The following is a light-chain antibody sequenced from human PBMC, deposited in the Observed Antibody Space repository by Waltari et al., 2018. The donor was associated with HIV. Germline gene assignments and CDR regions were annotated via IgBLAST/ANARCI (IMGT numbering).Light chain of an antibody. Sequence: QLVLTQSPSASASLGASAKLTCPLISAHRSYAIAWHPQQPEKGPRYLMKPHRDGSHSKGDGIPDLFSGSSSGAERYLTISSLQSEDEADYYCQTWGTGILVFGGGTNLTVL. CDR3: QTWGTGILV. CDR2: PHRDGSH. J-gene: IGLJ3*02. V-gene: IGLV4-69*01. CDR1: SAHRSYA.